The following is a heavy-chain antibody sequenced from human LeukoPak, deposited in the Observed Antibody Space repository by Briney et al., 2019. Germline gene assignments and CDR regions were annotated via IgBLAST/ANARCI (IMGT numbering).Heavy chain of an antibody. CDR1: GYTFTSYG. V-gene: IGHV1-18*01. CDR2: ISAYNGNT. D-gene: IGHD1-26*01. CDR3: ARDPPTGIVGATSFDY. J-gene: IGHJ4*02. Sequence: EASAKVSCKASGYTFTSYGTSWVRQAPGQGLEWMGWISAYNGNTNYAQKLQGRVTMTTDTSTSTAYMELRSLRSDDTAVYYCARDPPTGIVGATSFDYWGQGTLVTVSS.